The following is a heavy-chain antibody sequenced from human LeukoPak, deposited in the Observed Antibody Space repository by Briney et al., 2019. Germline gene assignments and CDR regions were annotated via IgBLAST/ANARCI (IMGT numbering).Heavy chain of an antibody. J-gene: IGHJ3*02. D-gene: IGHD5/OR15-5a*01. CDR2: INHSGST. V-gene: IGHV4-34*01. CDR3: ARSSLRVDAFDI. Sequence: SETLSLTCAVYGGSFSGYYWSWIRQPPGKGLDWIGEINHSGSTNYNPSLKSRVTISVDTSKNQFSLKLSSVTAADTAVYYCARSSLRVDAFDIWGQGTMVTVSS. CDR1: GGSFSGYY.